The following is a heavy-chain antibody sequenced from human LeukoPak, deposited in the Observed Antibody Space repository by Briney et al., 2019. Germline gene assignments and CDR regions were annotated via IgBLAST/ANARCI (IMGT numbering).Heavy chain of an antibody. CDR2: IKQDGSQK. V-gene: IGHV3-7*05. D-gene: IGHD1-20*01. CDR1: GFTFSSYW. Sequence: GSLRLSCAASGFTFSSYWMSWVRQAPGKGLEWVATIKQDGSQKEYVDSVKGHFTISRDNAKNSLYLQMNSLRAEDTAVYYCARTHGTLTGTGFDYWGQGTLVTVSS. J-gene: IGHJ4*02. CDR3: ARTHGTLTGTGFDY.